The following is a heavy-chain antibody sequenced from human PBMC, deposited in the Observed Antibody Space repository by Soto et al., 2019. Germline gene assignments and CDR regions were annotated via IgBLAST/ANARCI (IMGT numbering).Heavy chain of an antibody. Sequence: EVQLLESGGGLVQPGGSLRLSCVASGISFTTYAMTWVRLAPGKGLEWVSGIGSSGGTIYYADSVKGRFTISRDISKNTVYLQMNSLRAEDTAVYYCAKMSPSSWYIDYFDFWGPGTLVTVSS. CDR2: IGSSGGTI. J-gene: IGHJ4*02. CDR3: AKMSPSSWYIDYFDF. V-gene: IGHV3-23*01. D-gene: IGHD6-13*01. CDR1: GISFTTYA.